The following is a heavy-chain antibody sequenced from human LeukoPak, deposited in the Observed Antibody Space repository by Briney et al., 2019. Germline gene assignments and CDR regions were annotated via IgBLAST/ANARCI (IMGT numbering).Heavy chain of an antibody. J-gene: IGHJ6*03. V-gene: IGHV4-34*01. CDR2: INHSGST. D-gene: IGHD2/OR15-2a*01. Sequence: IPSETLSLTCAVYGGSFCGYYWSWIRQPPGKGLEWIGEINHSGSTNYNPSLKSRVTISVDTSKNQFSLKLSSVTAADTAVYYCARAKILLSNYYYYMDVWGKGTTVAVSS. CDR3: ARAKILLSNYYYYMDV. CDR1: GGSFCGYY.